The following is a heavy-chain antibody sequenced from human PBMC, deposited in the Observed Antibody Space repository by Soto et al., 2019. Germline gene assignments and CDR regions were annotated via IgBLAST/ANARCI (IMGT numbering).Heavy chain of an antibody. V-gene: IGHV4-31*03. CDR2: IYYSGNT. CDR3: ARGSGGSCCPVDY. J-gene: IGHJ4*02. D-gene: IGHD2-15*01. CDR1: GASISSGGYY. Sequence: QVQLQESGPGLVKPSQTLSLYCSVSGASISSGGYYWSWIRQHPGKGLEWIGFIYYSGNTHYKPALKNRVSMSVDTSKNQFSLRVSSVTAADTAVYYCARGSGGSCCPVDYWGQGTLVTVSS.